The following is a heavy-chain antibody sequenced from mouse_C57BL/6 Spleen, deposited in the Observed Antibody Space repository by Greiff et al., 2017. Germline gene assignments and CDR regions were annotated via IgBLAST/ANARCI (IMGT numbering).Heavy chain of an antibody. CDR3: AMDYYGSSSYYFDY. CDR1: GFTFSSYA. V-gene: IGHV5-4*01. Sequence: EVQVVESGGGLVKPGGSLKLSCAASGFTFSSYAMSWVRQTPEKRLEWVATISDGGSYTYYPDNVKGRFTISRDNAKNNLSLQMSHLKSEDTAMYYCAMDYYGSSSYYFDYGGQGTTLAVSS. CDR2: ISDGGSYT. J-gene: IGHJ2*01. D-gene: IGHD1-1*01.